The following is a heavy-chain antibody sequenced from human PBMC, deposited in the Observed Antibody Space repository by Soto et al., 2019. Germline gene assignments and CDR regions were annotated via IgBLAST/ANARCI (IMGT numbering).Heavy chain of an antibody. CDR2: ISNAGSTI. Sequence: EVQLVESGGGLVQPGGSLRLSCAASGFTFTTYSMNWVRLAPGKGLEWLSYISNAGSTIYYADSVKGRFTISRDNAKNSLYLQMSGLRVEDTAVNYGAGGTMTAVSRTDGWGQGALVTVSS. CDR1: GFTFTTYS. V-gene: IGHV3-48*01. J-gene: IGHJ4*02. CDR3: AGGTMTAVSRTDG. D-gene: IGHD4-17*01.